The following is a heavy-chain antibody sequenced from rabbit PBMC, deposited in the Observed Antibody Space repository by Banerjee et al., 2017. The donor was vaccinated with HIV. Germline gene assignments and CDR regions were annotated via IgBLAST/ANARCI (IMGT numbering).Heavy chain of an antibody. D-gene: IGHD4-2*01. Sequence: QQQLVESGGGLVQPGGSLKLSCKASGFDFSSYGVSWVRQAPGKGLEWIASIGGGSSGSTNYASWAKGRFTISKTSSTTVTLQMTSLTAADTATYFCARKFAGSRDLWGQGTLVTVS. J-gene: IGHJ3*01. CDR2: IGGGSSGST. CDR3: ARKFAGSRDL. V-gene: IGHV1S45*01. CDR1: GFDFSSYG.